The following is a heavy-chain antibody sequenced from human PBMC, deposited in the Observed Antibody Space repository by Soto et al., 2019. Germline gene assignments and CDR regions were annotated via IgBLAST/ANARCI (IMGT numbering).Heavy chain of an antibody. J-gene: IGHJ5*02. CDR3: ARVRDPPTFYWFDP. Sequence: SETLSLTCTVSGGSISSDDYYWSWIRQPPGKCLEWIGYIYYSGSTYYNPSLKSRVTISVDTSKNQFSLKLSSVTAADTAVYYCARVRDPPTFYWFDPWGQGTLVTVSS. V-gene: IGHV4-30-4*01. CDR1: GGSISSDDYY. CDR2: IYYSGST.